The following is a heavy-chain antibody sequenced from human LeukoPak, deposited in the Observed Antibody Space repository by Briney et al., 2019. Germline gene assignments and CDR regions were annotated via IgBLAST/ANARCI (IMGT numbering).Heavy chain of an antibody. V-gene: IGHV3-23*01. Sequence: GGSLRLSCAASGFTFSSYAMSWVRQAPGKGLEWVSAISGSGGSTYYADSVKGRFTISRDNSKNTLYLQMNSLRAEDTAVYYCAKGGASSSWYPYYFDYWGQGTLVTLSS. D-gene: IGHD6-13*01. CDR2: ISGSGGST. CDR1: GFTFSSYA. J-gene: IGHJ4*02. CDR3: AKGGASSSWYPYYFDY.